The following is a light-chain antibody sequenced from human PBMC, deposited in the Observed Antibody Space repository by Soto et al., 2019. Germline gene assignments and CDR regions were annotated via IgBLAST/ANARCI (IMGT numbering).Light chain of an antibody. CDR3: SSYTTSNTPLYV. CDR1: SSDIGDYNY. CDR2: EVT. Sequence: QSVLTQPASVSGSPGQSITISCTGASSDIGDYNYVSWYQQHPGKAPKLIISEVTNRPSGVSNRFSGSQSGNTASLTISGLQAEDEANYYCSSYTTSNTPLYVFGTGT. J-gene: IGLJ1*01. V-gene: IGLV2-14*01.